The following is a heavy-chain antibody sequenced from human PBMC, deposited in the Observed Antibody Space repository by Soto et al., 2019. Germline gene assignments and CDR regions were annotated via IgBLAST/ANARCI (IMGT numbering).Heavy chain of an antibody. D-gene: IGHD6-19*01. CDR2: INAGNGNT. CDR3: ARRLLEYSSGWYWFDP. CDR1: GYTFTSYA. Sequence: ASVKVSCKASGYTFTSYAMHWVRQAPGQRLEWMGWINAGNGNTKYSQKFQGRVTITRDTSASTAYMELSSLRSEDTAVYYCARRLLEYSSGWYWFDPWGQGTLVTVSS. J-gene: IGHJ5*02. V-gene: IGHV1-3*01.